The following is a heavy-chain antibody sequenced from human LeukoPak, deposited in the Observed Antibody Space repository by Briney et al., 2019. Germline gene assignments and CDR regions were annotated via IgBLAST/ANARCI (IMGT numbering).Heavy chain of an antibody. V-gene: IGHV4-30-4*07. D-gene: IGHD3-22*01. CDR2: IYYSGST. J-gene: IGHJ4*02. CDR3: AREDSSGSHFDY. CDR1: GGSISSGGYS. Sequence: SETLSLTCAVSGGSISSGGYSWSWIRQPPGKGLEWIGYIYYSGSTYYNPSLKSRVTISVDTSKNQFSLKLSSVTAADTAVYYCAREDSSGSHFDYWGQGTLVTVSS.